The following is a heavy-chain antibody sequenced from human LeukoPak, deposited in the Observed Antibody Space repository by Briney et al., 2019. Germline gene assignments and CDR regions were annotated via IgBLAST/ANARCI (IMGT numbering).Heavy chain of an antibody. CDR1: GFSFSYHG. CDR2: VSPPGGGT. J-gene: IGHJ4*02. CDR3: VRDLAWGAFDY. D-gene: IGHD7-27*01. Sequence: PGGTLRLSCAASGFSFSYHGMNWVRQAPGKGREGRSGVSPPGGGTYYADYGKGRFTISRDDSRNTLSLQMASLRVEDTAVYYCVRDLAWGAFDYWGQGTLVTVSS. V-gene: IGHV3-23*01.